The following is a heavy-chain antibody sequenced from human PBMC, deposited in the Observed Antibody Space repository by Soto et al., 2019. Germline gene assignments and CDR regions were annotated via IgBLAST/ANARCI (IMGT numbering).Heavy chain of an antibody. CDR1: GGSSRSDDYY. J-gene: IGHJ4*02. D-gene: IGHD2-15*01. CDR2: IYYTGRT. CDR3: AREGSSSPEYFDF. Sequence: PSETLSLTCAGYGGSSRSDDYYWTWIRQPPGEGLEWIGYIYYTGRTSSTPSLESRVTISIDTSKNQFSLKLSSVSAADTAVYYCAREGSSSPEYFDFWGPGTLVTVSS. V-gene: IGHV4-30-4*01.